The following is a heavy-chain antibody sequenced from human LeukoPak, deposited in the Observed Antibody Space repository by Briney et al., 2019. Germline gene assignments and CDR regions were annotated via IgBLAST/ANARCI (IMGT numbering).Heavy chain of an antibody. D-gene: IGHD2-2*01. CDR3: ARVPTAILVLDY. CDR1: GGSISSGSCY. CDR2: IYTSGST. Sequence: SETLSLTCTVSGGSISSGSCYWPWIRQPAGKGLEWIGRIYTSGSTNYNPSLKSRVTISGDTSKNQFSLKLSSVTAADTAVYYCARVPTAILVLDYWGQGTLVTVSS. V-gene: IGHV4-61*02. J-gene: IGHJ4*02.